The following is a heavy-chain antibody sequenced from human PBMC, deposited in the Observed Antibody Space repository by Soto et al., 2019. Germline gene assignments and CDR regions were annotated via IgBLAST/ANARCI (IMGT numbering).Heavy chain of an antibody. CDR1: GGSISSYY. V-gene: IGHV4-59*08. J-gene: IGHJ5*02. D-gene: IGHD3-10*01. CDR3: ARLWFGELYGPYTWFAP. CDR2: IYYGGST. Sequence: SETLSLTCTVSGGSISSYYWSWIRQPPGKGLEWIGYIYYGGSTNYNPSLKSRVTISVDTSKNQFSLKLSSVTAADTAVYYCARLWFGELYGPYTWFAPWGQGTLVTVSS.